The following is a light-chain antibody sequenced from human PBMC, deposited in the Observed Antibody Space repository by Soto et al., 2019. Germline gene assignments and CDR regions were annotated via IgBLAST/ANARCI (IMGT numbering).Light chain of an antibody. Sequence: QSALAQPPSASGSPGQSVTISCTGTSSDVGGYNYVSWYQQHPGRAPKLVIFEVNKRPSGVPDRFSGSKSGNTASLTISGLQSEDEADYYCASYTIKTTYVFGSGTKVTVL. CDR3: ASYTIKTTYV. J-gene: IGLJ1*01. CDR2: EVN. V-gene: IGLV2-8*01. CDR1: SSDVGGYNY.